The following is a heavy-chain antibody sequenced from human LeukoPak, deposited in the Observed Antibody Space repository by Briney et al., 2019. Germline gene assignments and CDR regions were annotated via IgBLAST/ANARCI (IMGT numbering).Heavy chain of an antibody. Sequence: ASVKVSCKASGYTFTSYGISWVRQAPGQGLEWMGWISGYNGNTNYAQKLQGRVTMTTDTSTSTAYMELRSLRSDDTAVYYCARDLKRGYSSGRYSWGTGSSNDYWGQGTLVTVSS. CDR2: ISGYNGNT. J-gene: IGHJ4*02. CDR3: ARDLKRGYSSGRYSWGTGSSNDY. CDR1: GYTFTSYG. D-gene: IGHD6-19*01. V-gene: IGHV1-18*01.